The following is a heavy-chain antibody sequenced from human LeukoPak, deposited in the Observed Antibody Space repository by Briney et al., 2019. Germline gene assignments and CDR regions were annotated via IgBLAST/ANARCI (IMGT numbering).Heavy chain of an antibody. V-gene: IGHV1-8*01. D-gene: IGHD6-19*01. J-gene: IGHJ4*02. Sequence: EASVKVSCKTSGYTFTSYDINWVRQATGPGLEWVGWMSPNSGNSGYAQKFQGRVTMTTNASISIAYMELSSLRSEDTAVYYCTRGASAWPLHYWGQGTLVTVSS. CDR1: GYTFTSYD. CDR3: TRGASAWPLHY. CDR2: MSPNSGNS.